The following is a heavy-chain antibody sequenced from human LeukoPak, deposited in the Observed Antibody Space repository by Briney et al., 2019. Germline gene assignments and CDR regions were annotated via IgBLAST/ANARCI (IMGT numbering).Heavy chain of an antibody. CDR2: LKSKTDGGTT. J-gene: IGHJ4*02. CDR3: TTGRRGAVFDY. D-gene: IGHD6-19*01. CDR1: GRSFSGYS. Sequence: ETLSLTCAVYGRSFSGYSWAWIRQPPGKGLEWVGRLKSKTDGGTTEYTAPAKGRFTISRDESKNLLYLQMNSLKTEDTAVYYCTTGRRGAVFDYWGQGTLVTVSS. V-gene: IGHV3-15*01.